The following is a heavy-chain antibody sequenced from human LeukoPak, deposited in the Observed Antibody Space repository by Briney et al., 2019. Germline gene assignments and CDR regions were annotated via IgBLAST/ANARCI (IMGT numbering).Heavy chain of an antibody. CDR3: ASAGGSYMELDY. CDR2: IYYSGST. D-gene: IGHD1-26*01. CDR1: GGSISSGGYY. V-gene: IGHV4-31*03. Sequence: SETLSLTCTVSGGSISSGGYYWSWIRQHPGKGLEWIGYIYYSGSTYYSPSLKSRVTISVDTSKNQFSLKLSSVTAADTAVYYCASAGGSYMELDYWGQGTLVTVSS. J-gene: IGHJ4*02.